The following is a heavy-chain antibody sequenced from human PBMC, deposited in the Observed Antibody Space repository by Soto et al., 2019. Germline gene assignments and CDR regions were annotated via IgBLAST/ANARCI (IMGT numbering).Heavy chain of an antibody. CDR1: GFTPSRYW. CDR3: ARVPERSYYDGMDV. J-gene: IGHJ6*02. Sequence: PGGSLRLSCAASGFTPSRYWMHWVRQAPGKGLVWVSRINSDGSSTSYADSVKGRFTISRDNAKNTLYLQMNSLRAEDTAVYYCARVPERSYYDGMDVWGQGTTVTVSS. V-gene: IGHV3-74*01. CDR2: INSDGSST.